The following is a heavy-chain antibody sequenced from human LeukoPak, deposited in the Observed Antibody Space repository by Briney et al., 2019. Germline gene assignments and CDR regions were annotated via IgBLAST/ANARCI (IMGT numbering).Heavy chain of an antibody. V-gene: IGHV3-11*04. CDR2: ISRSGSTV. CDR3: ARDCSGGDCYSGWGNYYGMDV. CDR1: GFTFSDYY. D-gene: IGHD2-21*02. Sequence: GGSLRLSCAASGFTFSDYYMSWIRQAPGKGLEWVSYISRSGSTVYYADSVTGRFTISRDNAKNSLYLQMISLRAEDAALYYCARDCSGGDCYSGWGNYYGMDVWGQGTTVTLSS. J-gene: IGHJ6*02.